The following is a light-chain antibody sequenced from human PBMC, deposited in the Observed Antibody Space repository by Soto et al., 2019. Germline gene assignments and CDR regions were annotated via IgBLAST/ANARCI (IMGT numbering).Light chain of an antibody. V-gene: IGLV2-8*01. CDR2: EVN. J-gene: IGLJ1*01. Sequence: QSALTQPPSASGSPGQSVAISCTGTSSDVGGYNYVSWYQQHPGKAPKLMIYEVNKRRSGVPDRFSGSKSGNTASLTVSGLQAEDEADYYCSSYAGSSNVFGTGTKLTV. CDR1: SSDVGGYNY. CDR3: SSYAGSSNV.